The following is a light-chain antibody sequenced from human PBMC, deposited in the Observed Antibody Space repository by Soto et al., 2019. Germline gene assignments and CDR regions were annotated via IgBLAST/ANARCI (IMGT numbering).Light chain of an antibody. CDR2: DAS. V-gene: IGKV3-15*01. J-gene: IGKJ3*01. Sequence: EVVMTQSPATLSVSPGERATLFCRAGQSIGSNLAWYQQKPGQAPRLLIYDASTRATGVPARFSGSGSGTDFTLTISSLQSEDSALYYCQHFNNWPISFGPGTKVDIK. CDR3: QHFNNWPIS. CDR1: QSIGSN.